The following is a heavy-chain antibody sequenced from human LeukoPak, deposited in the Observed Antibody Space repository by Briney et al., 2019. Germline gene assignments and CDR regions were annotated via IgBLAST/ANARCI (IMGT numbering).Heavy chain of an antibody. CDR2: IIPIFGTA. D-gene: IGHD1-14*01. CDR1: GGTFSSYA. Sequence: SVKVSCKASGGTFSSYAISWVRQAPGQGLEWMGGIIPIFGTANYAQKLQGRVTMTTDTSTSTAYMELRSLRSDDTAVYYCAREEPLRGMDVWGKGTTVTVSS. J-gene: IGHJ6*04. V-gene: IGHV1-69*05. CDR3: AREEPLRGMDV.